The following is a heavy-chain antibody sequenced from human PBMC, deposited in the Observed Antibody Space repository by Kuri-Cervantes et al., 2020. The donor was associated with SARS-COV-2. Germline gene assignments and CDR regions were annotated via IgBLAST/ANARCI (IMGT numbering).Heavy chain of an antibody. CDR2: ISWDGGST. V-gene: IGHV3-43*01. CDR1: GFTFDDYT. CDR3: ARARGPDAFDI. Sequence: GGSLRLSCAASGFTFDDYTMHWVRQAPGKGLEWVSLISWDGGSTYYADSVKGRFTISRDNSKNTLYLQMSSLRAEDTAVYYCARARGPDAFDIWGQGTMVTVSS. J-gene: IGHJ3*02.